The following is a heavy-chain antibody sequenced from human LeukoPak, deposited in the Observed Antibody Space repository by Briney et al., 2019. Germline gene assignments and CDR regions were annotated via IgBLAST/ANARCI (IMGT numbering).Heavy chain of an antibody. V-gene: IGHV3-23*01. CDR3: AKGKVNHDGAFDT. D-gene: IGHD3-16*01. Sequence: GGSLRLSCAASRFSFSSYAMAWVRQAQGKGLEWVSSISASGSRTYYADSVKGRFTISRDNSKKMIYLQMNSLRVEDTAVYYCAKGKVNHDGAFDTWGLGTMVIVS. CDR2: ISASGSRT. J-gene: IGHJ3*02. CDR1: RFSFSSYA.